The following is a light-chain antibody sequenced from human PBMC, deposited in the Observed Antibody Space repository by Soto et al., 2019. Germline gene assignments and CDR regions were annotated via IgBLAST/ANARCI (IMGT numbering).Light chain of an antibody. CDR3: QQYGSPPIP. Sequence: GAVSVTQGERAALSCRASQSFSSTYLAWYQQKPGQATRLLIYGASSRATGIPDRFSGSGSGTDFTLTISRLEPEDFAVYYCQQYGSPPIPFGQRTLPAIK. J-gene: IGKJ5*01. V-gene: IGKV3-20*01. CDR1: QSFSSTY. CDR2: GAS.